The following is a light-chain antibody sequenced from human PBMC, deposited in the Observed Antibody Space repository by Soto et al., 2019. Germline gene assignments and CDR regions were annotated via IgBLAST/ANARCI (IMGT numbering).Light chain of an antibody. Sequence: EIVLTQSPGTLSLSPGERATLSCRASEFLSSSYLVWYQQKPGQAPRLLIYAASRRATGIPDRFSGSGSATEYTLTLNTLDPEDFAVYYCQQQGTFGQGTKLEIK. CDR2: AAS. J-gene: IGKJ2*01. V-gene: IGKV3-20*01. CDR1: EFLSSSY. CDR3: QQQGT.